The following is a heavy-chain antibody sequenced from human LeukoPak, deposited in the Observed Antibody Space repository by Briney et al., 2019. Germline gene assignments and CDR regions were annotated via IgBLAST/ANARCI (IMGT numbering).Heavy chain of an antibody. CDR1: GGSISSGSYY. Sequence: SQTLSLTCTVSGGSISSGSYYWNWLRQPAGKGLEWIVRIYTSGSTNYNPSLKSRITISVDTSKDQFSLQLSSVTAADTAVYYCARAGGYDFWSGDHFDYWGQGTLVTVSS. CDR3: ARAGGYDFWSGDHFDY. J-gene: IGHJ4*02. V-gene: IGHV4-61*02. D-gene: IGHD3-3*01. CDR2: IYTSGST.